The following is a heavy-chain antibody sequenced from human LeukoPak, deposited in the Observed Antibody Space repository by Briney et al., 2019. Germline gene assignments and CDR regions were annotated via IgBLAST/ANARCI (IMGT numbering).Heavy chain of an antibody. CDR1: GYTFTSYH. Sequence: GASVKVSCKASGYTFTSYHINWVRQATGQGLEWMGWMNPNSGNTGYGQKFQGRVTITRDTSASTAYMELSSLRSEDTAVYYCARCRDYYDSSGYLAPFDYWGQGTLVTVSS. CDR3: ARCRDYYDSSGYLAPFDY. D-gene: IGHD3-22*01. CDR2: MNPNSGNT. V-gene: IGHV1-8*01. J-gene: IGHJ4*02.